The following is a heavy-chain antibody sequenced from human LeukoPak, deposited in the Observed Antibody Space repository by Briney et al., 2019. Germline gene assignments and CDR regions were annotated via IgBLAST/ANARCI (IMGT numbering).Heavy chain of an antibody. D-gene: IGHD5-18*01. J-gene: IGHJ4*02. Sequence: ASVKVSCKASGYTFINYYIQWFRQAPGQGLEWMGWMNPKSGGTRNAQKFQGRVTMTRDTSISTAYMELSSLRYDDTAVFYCASGAHVDTAMPFYYSDYWGQGTLVTVSS. CDR2: MNPKSGGT. CDR3: ASGAHVDTAMPFYYSDY. CDR1: GYTFINYY. V-gene: IGHV1-2*02.